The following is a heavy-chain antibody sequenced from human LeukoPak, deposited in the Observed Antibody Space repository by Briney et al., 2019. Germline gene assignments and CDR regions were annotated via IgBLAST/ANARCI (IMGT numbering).Heavy chain of an antibody. D-gene: IGHD3-10*01. V-gene: IGHV3-74*01. CDR3: AKDYSGNYANEIPVDY. J-gene: IGHJ4*02. Sequence: PGGSLRLSCAASGFTFSTYWMHWVRQAPGKGLVWLSRISSDGSSTNYADSVKGRFTISRDNAKNTLHLQMNSLGAEDTAVYFCAKDYSGNYANEIPVDYWGQGTLVTVSS. CDR1: GFTFSTYW. CDR2: ISSDGSST.